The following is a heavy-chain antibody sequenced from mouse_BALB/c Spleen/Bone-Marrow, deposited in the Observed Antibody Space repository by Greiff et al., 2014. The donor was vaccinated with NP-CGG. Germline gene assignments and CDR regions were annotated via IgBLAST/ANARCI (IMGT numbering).Heavy chain of an antibody. CDR3: ARDHFDH. J-gene: IGHJ2*01. CDR2: ILPGSVTT. V-gene: IGHV1-9*01. Sequence: QVQLQQPGAELMKPGASVKISRKATGYTFSSYWIEWIKQRPGHGLEWIGEILPGSVTTNYNGRFKGKATFTADTSSNTAYMQLSSLTSEDSAVYYCARDHFDHWGPGTTLTVSS. CDR1: GYTFSSYW.